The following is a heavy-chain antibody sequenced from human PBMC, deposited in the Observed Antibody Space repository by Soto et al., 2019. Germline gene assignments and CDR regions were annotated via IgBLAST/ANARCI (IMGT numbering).Heavy chain of an antibody. Sequence: QVQVVQSGAEVKKPGASVKVSCTASGYTYTSYGISWVRQAPGQGLEWMGWITPWNGDTKYAQKFQGRVIVTADKSTGTAYMELRSLRSDDTAVYYCVRDRDSSGWYPGPNFDHWGQGTLVTVST. V-gene: IGHV1-18*01. D-gene: IGHD6-19*01. CDR3: VRDRDSSGWYPGPNFDH. CDR2: ITPWNGDT. J-gene: IGHJ4*02. CDR1: GYTYTSYG.